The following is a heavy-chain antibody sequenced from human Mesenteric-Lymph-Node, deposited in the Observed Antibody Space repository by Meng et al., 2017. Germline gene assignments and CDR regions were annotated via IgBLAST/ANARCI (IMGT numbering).Heavy chain of an antibody. CDR2: INSDGSST. V-gene: IGHV3-74*01. CDR3: ARAGASGRPSGWDGFYDS. J-gene: IGHJ4*02. CDR1: EFTFSSYW. D-gene: IGHD6-19*01. Sequence: GESLKISCAASEFTFSSYWMHWVRQAPGKGLVWVSRINSDGSSTSYADSVKGRFTISRDNAKNTLYLQMNSLRSEDTAVYFCARAGASGRPSGWDGFYDSWGQGTRVT.